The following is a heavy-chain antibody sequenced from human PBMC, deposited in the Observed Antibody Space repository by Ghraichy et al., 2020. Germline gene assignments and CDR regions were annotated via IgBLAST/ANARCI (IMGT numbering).Heavy chain of an antibody. D-gene: IGHD3-22*01. CDR2: INHSGST. CDR1: GGSFSGYY. CDR3: ARGPMIVARRGYDY. J-gene: IGHJ4*02. Sequence: SQTLSLTCAVYGGSFSGYYWSWIRQPPGKGLEWIGEINHSGSTNYNPSLKSRVTISVDTSKNQFSLKLSSVTAADTAVYYCARGPMIVARRGYDYWGQGTTVTVSS. V-gene: IGHV4-34*01.